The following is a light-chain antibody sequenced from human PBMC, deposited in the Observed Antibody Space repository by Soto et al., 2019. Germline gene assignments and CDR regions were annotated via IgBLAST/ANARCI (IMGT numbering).Light chain of an antibody. V-gene: IGKV3-11*01. CDR3: QHRNDWPLT. CDR2: NAF. J-gene: IGKJ4*01. Sequence: ESVLTQSPNTLSLSPGARATLSCRASQNVNTWLAWYQQKPGQAPRLLIYNAFSRATGIPARFSGSGSGTDFTLTISSLEPEDSAVYDCQHRNDWPLTFGGGTKVEIK. CDR1: QNVNTW.